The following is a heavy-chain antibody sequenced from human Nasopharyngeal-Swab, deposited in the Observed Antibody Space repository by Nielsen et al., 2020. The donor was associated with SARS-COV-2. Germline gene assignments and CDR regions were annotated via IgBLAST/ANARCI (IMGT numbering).Heavy chain of an antibody. J-gene: IGHJ4*02. CDR3: ARLRPSHTSSGYYFQIDY. CDR2: IDPSDSYT. D-gene: IGHD3-22*01. CDR1: GYSFTSYW. V-gene: IGHV5-10-1*01. Sequence: GESLKISCKGSGYSFTSYWISWVRQMPGKGLEWMGRIDPSDSYTNYSPSFQGHVTISTDKSIYTAYLQWSSLKASDTAMYYCARLRPSHTSSGYYFQIDYWGQGTLVTVSS.